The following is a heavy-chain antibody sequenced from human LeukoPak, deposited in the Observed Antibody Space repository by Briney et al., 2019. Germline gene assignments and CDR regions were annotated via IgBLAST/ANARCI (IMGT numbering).Heavy chain of an antibody. V-gene: IGHV3-30*04. CDR3: ARDRNDILTGYFDY. J-gene: IGHJ4*02. CDR2: ISYDGSNK. CDR1: GFTFSSYA. Sequence: GRSLRLSCAASGFTFSSYAMRWVRQAPGKGLEWVAVISYDGSNKYYADSVKGRFTISRDNSKNTLYLQMNSLRAEDTAVYYCARDRNDILTGYFDYWGQGTLVTVSS. D-gene: IGHD3-9*01.